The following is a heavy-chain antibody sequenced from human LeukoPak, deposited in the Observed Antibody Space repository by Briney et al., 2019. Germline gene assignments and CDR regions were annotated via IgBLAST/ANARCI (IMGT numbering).Heavy chain of an antibody. V-gene: IGHV1-18*01. CDR2: ISAYNGNT. CDR1: GYTFTSYG. D-gene: IGHD1-26*01. CDR3: ARDSAEWELRFGYFDY. Sequence: ASVKVSCKASGYTFTSYGISWVRQAPGQGLEWMGWISAYNGNTNYAQKLQGRVTMTTDTSTSTAYMELRSLRSDDTAAYYCARDSAEWELRFGYFDYWGQGTLVTVSS. J-gene: IGHJ4*02.